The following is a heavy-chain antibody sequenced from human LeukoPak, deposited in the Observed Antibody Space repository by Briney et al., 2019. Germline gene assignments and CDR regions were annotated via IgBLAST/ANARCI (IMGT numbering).Heavy chain of an antibody. CDR1: GDPIRSYY. V-gene: IGHV4-59*12. J-gene: IGHJ4*02. CDR3: AKDCSVAAAPDCPFDY. CDR2: IDYNGNT. D-gene: IGHD6-13*01. Sequence: PSETLSLTCIVTGDPIRSYYWHWIRQSPGKGLEWLGNIDYNGNTNYNTTLKSRITISVDTSKSQFSLKLTSVRAEDTAVYYCAKDCSVAAAPDCPFDYWGQGTLVTVSS.